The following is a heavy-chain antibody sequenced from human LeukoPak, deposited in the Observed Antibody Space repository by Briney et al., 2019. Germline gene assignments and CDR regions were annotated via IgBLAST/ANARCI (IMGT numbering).Heavy chain of an antibody. J-gene: IGHJ3*02. CDR3: ARNYDSSGQDAFDI. V-gene: IGHV1-2*02. CDR2: INPKSGGT. Sequence: ASVKVSCKASGYTFTGYYMHWVRQAPGQGLEWMGWINPKSGGTNYVQKFQGRVSMTRDTSISTAYMELSRLRSDDTAVYYCARNYDSSGQDAFDIWGQGTMVTVSS. D-gene: IGHD3-22*01. CDR1: GYTFTGYY.